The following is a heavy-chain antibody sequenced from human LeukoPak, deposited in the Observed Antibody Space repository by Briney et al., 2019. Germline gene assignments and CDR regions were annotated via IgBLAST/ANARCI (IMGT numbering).Heavy chain of an antibody. V-gene: IGHV4-34*01. Sequence: PSETLSLTCAVYGGSFSGYYWSWIRQPPGKGLEWIGEINHSGSTNYNPSLKSRVTISVDTSKNQFSLNLTSVTAADTAVYYCARLGWGSNWYRYWGQGTLVTVSP. J-gene: IGHJ4*02. CDR1: GGSFSGYY. CDR3: ARLGWGSNWYRY. CDR2: INHSGST. D-gene: IGHD6-13*01.